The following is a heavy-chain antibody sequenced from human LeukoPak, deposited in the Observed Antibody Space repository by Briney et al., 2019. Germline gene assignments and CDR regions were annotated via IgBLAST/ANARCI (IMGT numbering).Heavy chain of an antibody. V-gene: IGHV3-23*01. J-gene: IGHJ4*02. CDR3: ASSSSSGWFDY. CDR1: GFTFSSYA. CDR2: ISGNGGST. Sequence: PGGSLRLSCAASGFTFSSYAMSWVRQAPGKGLEWVSAISGNGGSTYYADSLKGRFTISRDNSKNTLYLQMSSLRAEDTAVYNCASSSSSGWFDYWGQGTLVTVSS. D-gene: IGHD6-19*01.